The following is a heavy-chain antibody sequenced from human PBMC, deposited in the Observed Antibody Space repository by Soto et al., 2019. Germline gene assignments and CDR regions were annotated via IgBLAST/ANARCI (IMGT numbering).Heavy chain of an antibody. D-gene: IGHD3-9*01. CDR3: ARNLPYYDWLPFDY. CDR2: ISSSSSYI. CDR1: GFTFSSYS. J-gene: IGHJ4*02. Sequence: EVQLVESGGGLVKPGGSLRLSCAASGFTFSSYSMNWVRQAPGKGLEWVSSISSSSSYIYYADSVKGRFTISGDNAKNAFYLQMNSLRAEDTAVYYCARNLPYYDWLPFDYWGQGTLVTVSS. V-gene: IGHV3-21*01.